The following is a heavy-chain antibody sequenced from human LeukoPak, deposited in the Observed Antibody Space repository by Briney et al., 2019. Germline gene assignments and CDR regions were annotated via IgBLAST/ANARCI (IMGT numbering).Heavy chain of an antibody. Sequence: SETLSLACTVSGDSISSYYWSWIRQPPGKGLEWIGYIYYSGSTIYNPSLKSRVTISVDTSKNQFSLKLSSVTAADTAVYYCARVAYDFWSGYYPSYNWFDPWGQGTLVTVSS. CDR3: ARVAYDFWSGYYPSYNWFDP. J-gene: IGHJ5*02. CDR1: GDSISSYY. D-gene: IGHD3-3*01. V-gene: IGHV4-59*01. CDR2: IYYSGST.